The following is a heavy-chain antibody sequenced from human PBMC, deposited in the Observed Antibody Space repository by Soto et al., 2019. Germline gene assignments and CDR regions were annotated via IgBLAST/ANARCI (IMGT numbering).Heavy chain of an antibody. CDR2: INPNSGST. V-gene: IGHV1-46*01. D-gene: IGHD2-2*01. Sequence: RASVKVSCKASGYSVTSYYMHWVRQAPGQGLEWMGIINPNSGSTTYAQKFQGRVTMTRDTSTSTVYMELTSLTSGDTAVYYCARAGIAYCSSTTCYLYYYVMDVWDQGTTVTVSS. J-gene: IGHJ6*02. CDR1: GYSVTSYY. CDR3: ARAGIAYCSSTTCYLYYYVMDV.